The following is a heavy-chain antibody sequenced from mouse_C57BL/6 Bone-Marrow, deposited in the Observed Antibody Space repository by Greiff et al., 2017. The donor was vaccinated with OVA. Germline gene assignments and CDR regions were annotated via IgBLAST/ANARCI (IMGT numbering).Heavy chain of an antibody. J-gene: IGHJ1*03. D-gene: IGHD2-4*01. CDR1: GFNIKDYY. CDR2: IDPEDGET. V-gene: IGHV14-2*01. Sequence: EVQLQQSGAELVKPGASVKLSCTASGFNIKDYYMPWVQQRTEQGLEWIGRIDPEDGETNYATKFQGQATITADTSSNTAYLQLSILTSEDTANYYCASAFYYDYDGDWYFDVWGKGTTVTVSS. CDR3: ASAFYYDYDGDWYFDV.